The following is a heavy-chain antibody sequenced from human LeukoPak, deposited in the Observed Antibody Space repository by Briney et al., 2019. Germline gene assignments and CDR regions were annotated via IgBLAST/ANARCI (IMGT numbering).Heavy chain of an antibody. CDR1: GFTFSSYE. CDR3: ARDYCGGDCYVDY. J-gene: IGHJ4*02. D-gene: IGHD2-21*02. Sequence: GGSLRLSCAASGFTFSSYEMNWVRQAPGKGLEWVSYISSSGSTIYYADSVKGRFTISRDNSKYPLYLQMNSLRAEDTAVYYCARDYCGGDCYVDYWGQGTLVTVSS. CDR2: ISSSGSTI. V-gene: IGHV3-48*03.